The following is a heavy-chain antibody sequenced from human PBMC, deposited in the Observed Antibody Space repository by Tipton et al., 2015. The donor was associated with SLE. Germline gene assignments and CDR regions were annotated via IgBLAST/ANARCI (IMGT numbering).Heavy chain of an antibody. Sequence: QLVQSGPEVKKPGASVKVSCKASGYTFTSYGISWVRQAPGQGLEWMGWISAYNGNTNYAQKLQGRVTMTTDTSTSTAYMELRSLRSDDTAVYYCARPVGYCSSTSCYTRDYYYYYMDVWGKGTTVTVSS. CDR3: ARPVGYCSSTSCYTRDYYYYYMDV. CDR2: ISAYNGNT. J-gene: IGHJ6*03. V-gene: IGHV1-18*01. D-gene: IGHD2-2*02. CDR1: GYTFTSYG.